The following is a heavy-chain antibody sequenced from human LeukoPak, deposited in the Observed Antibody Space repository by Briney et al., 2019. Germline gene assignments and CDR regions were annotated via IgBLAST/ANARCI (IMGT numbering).Heavy chain of an antibody. CDR1: GFTFSSYW. CDR3: AQKPYYDSCGYYSA. D-gene: IGHD3-22*01. V-gene: IGHV3-74*01. J-gene: IGHJ5*02. Sequence: GGSLRLSCAASGFTFSSYWMHWVRQAPGKGLVWVSRINSDGSSTSYADSVKGRFTISRDNAKNTLYLQMNSLRAEDTAVYYCAQKPYYDSCGYYSAWGQGTLVTVSS. CDR2: INSDGSST.